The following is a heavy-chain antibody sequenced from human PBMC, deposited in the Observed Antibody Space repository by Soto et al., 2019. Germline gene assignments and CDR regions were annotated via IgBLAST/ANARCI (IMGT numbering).Heavy chain of an antibody. CDR1: GYTFTSYG. J-gene: IGHJ4*02. CDR3: ARDIGRNYFDN. Sequence: QVQLVQSGAEVKKPGASVKVSCKASGYTFTSYGISWVRQAPGQGLEWMGWVSAYNGNTHYAQKFQNRVTMTTDTSTSTAYMELRRLRSDDRATYYCARDIGRNYFDNRGQGTLVTVSS. D-gene: IGHD2-15*01. V-gene: IGHV1-18*01. CDR2: VSAYNGNT.